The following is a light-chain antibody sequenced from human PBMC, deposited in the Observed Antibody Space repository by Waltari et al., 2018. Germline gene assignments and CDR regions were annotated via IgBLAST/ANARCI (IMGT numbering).Light chain of an antibody. J-gene: IGKJ4*01. CDR1: QSVSNY. Sequence: EIVLTQSPATLSLSPGARAALSCRASQSVSNYLAWYQQKPGQAPRLLIYDASNRATGIPARFSGSGSGTDFTLTISRLEPEDFAVYYCQQRSNWLTFGGGTKVEIK. CDR2: DAS. CDR3: QQRSNWLT. V-gene: IGKV3-11*01.